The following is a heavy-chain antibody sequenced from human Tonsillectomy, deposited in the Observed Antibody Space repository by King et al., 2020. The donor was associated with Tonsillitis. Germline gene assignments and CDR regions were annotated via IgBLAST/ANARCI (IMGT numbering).Heavy chain of an antibody. CDR3: AREDGVEMATIINY. V-gene: IGHV4-61*02. CDR2: IYTSGST. Sequence: HVQLQESGPGLVKPSQTLSLTCTVSGGSISSGSYYWSWIRQPAGKGLEWIGRIYTSGSTNYNPSLKSRVTMSVDTSKNQFSLKLSSVTAADTAVYYCAREDGVEMATIINYWGQGTLVTVSS. CDR1: GGSISSGSYY. D-gene: IGHD5-24*01. J-gene: IGHJ4*02.